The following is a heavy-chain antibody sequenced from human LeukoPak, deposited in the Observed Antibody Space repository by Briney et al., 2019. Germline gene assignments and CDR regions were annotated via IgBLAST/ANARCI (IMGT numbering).Heavy chain of an antibody. D-gene: IGHD3-10*01. J-gene: IGHJ5*02. CDR1: GGSIRTYY. CDR3: ARYASGSYYWFDP. V-gene: IGHV4-59*08. CDR2: IYNSGST. Sequence: PSETLSLTCTVSGGSIRTYYWSWIRQPPEKGLEWIGYIYNSGSTNYNPSLKSRVTISVDTSKNQFSLKLSSVTTADTALYYCARYASGSYYWFDPWGQGTLVTVSS.